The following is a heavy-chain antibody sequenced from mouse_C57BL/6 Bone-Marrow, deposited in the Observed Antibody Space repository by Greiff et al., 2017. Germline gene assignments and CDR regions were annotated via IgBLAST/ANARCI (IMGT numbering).Heavy chain of an antibody. Sequence: VHVKQSGAELVKPGASVKLSCTASGFNIKDYYMHWVKQRTEQGLEWIGRIDPEDGETKYAPQFQGKATITADTSSNTAYLQLSSLTSEDTAVYYCARLRNWYFDVWGTGTTVTVSS. CDR3: ARLRNWYFDV. V-gene: IGHV14-2*01. CDR1: GFNIKDYY. J-gene: IGHJ1*03. CDR2: IDPEDGET.